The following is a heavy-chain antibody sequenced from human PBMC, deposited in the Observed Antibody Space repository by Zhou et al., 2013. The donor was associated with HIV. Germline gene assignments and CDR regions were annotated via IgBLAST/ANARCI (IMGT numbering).Heavy chain of an antibody. J-gene: IGHJ3*02. V-gene: IGHV1-18*01. CDR1: GYSFTSYG. D-gene: IGHD1-20*01. Sequence: QVQLVQSGAEVKKPGASVKVSCKASGYSFTSYGITWVRQAPGQGLEWMGWISAYNGNTNYAQKVQGRVTMTTDTSTSTAYMELRSLRSDDTAVYYCARTSITGTDDAFEIWAKGQWSPSLQ. CDR2: ISAYNGNT. CDR3: ARTSITGTDDAFEI.